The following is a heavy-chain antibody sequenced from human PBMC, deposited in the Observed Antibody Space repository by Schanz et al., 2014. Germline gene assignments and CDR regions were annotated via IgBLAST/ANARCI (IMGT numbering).Heavy chain of an antibody. V-gene: IGHV4-34*01. CDR2: VNHGGYT. D-gene: IGHD1-7*01. J-gene: IGHJ4*02. Sequence: QVQLQQWGAGLLKPSETLSLTCAFSGGSFSGYWWTWVRQSPGKGLEWIGEVNHGGYTNYNPSLKSRVTVSVDMSKRQFSLRLISVTAADTAAYYCATWSGTRLFHNWGQGTLVTVSS. CDR3: ATWSGTRLFHN. CDR1: GGSFSGYW.